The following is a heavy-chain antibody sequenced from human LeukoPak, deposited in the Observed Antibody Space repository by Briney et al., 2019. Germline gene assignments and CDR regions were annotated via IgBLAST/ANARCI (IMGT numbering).Heavy chain of an antibody. CDR1: GFIFNRHG. V-gene: IGHV3-30*04. CDR2: IGYDGIHK. Sequence: PGGSLRLSCTTSGFIFNRHGFHWVRQAPGKGLEWVAVIGYDGIHKYYADTVKGRFTISRDDSKNTLYLQMDSLRAEDTAVYYCARDTIMSGPPDYLDYWGQGTLVTVSS. D-gene: IGHD3-3*01. CDR3: ARDTIMSGPPDYLDY. J-gene: IGHJ4*02.